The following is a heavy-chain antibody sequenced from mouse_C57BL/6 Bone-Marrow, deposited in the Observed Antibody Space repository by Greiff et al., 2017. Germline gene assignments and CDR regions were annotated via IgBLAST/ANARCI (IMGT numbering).Heavy chain of an antibody. Sequence: QVQLQQPGAELGKPGASVKMSCKASGYTFTSYWLTWVKQRPGQGLEWIGDIYPGSGSTNYNEKFKSKATLTVDTSSSSAYMQLSSLTSGDSALYYRYGPRFAYWGQGTLVTVSA. CDR2: IYPGSGST. J-gene: IGHJ3*01. CDR1: GYTFTSYW. D-gene: IGHD1-1*02. CDR3: YGPRFAY. V-gene: IGHV1-55*01.